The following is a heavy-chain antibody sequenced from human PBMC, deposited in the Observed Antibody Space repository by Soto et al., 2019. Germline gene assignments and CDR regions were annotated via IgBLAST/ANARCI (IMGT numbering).Heavy chain of an antibody. D-gene: IGHD7-27*01. CDR3: AKDRGTGDCGVNAFDT. CDR1: GFTFSVYA. Sequence: EVQVLESGGDLVQPGGSLRLSCAASGFTFSVYAMCWVRQAPGKGLEWVSTISGSGDETYYADSVKGRFTISRDNSKNTLYLQMNSLRGEDTAIYFCAKDRGTGDCGVNAFDTWGQGTKVTVSS. CDR2: ISGSGDET. V-gene: IGHV3-23*01. J-gene: IGHJ3*02.